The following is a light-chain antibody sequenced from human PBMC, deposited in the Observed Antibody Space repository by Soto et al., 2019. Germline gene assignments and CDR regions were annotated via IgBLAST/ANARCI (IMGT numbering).Light chain of an antibody. V-gene: IGKV3-20*01. CDR2: GAS. CDR3: QQYGTSPQT. CDR1: QRVDSSY. Sequence: PGERATLSCRASQRVDSSYLAWYQQKPGQAPRLLIYGASSRATGIPDRFSGSGSGTDFTLTISRLEPEDFAVYYCQQYGTSPQTFGQGTKVEIK. J-gene: IGKJ1*01.